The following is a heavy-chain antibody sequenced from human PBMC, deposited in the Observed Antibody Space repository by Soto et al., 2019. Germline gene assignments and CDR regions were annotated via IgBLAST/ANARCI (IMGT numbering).Heavy chain of an antibody. J-gene: IGHJ4*02. V-gene: IGHV1-18*01. Sequence: GASVKVSCKASGYTFTSYGISWVRQAPGQGLERKGWISAYNGNTNYAQKLQGRVTMTTDTSTSTAYMELRSLRSDDTAVYYCALAPNPTYYDFWSGYHYYFDYWGQGTLVTVSS. CDR2: ISAYNGNT. CDR3: ALAPNPTYYDFWSGYHYYFDY. D-gene: IGHD3-3*01. CDR1: GYTFTSYG.